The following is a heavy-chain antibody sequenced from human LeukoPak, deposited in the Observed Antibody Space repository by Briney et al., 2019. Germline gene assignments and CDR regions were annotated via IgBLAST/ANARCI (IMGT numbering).Heavy chain of an antibody. CDR2: IYYSGST. CDR3: AREPSHCSGGSCYSGSFDY. Sequence: PSETLSLTCTVSGGSISSYYWSWIRQPPGKGLEWIGYIYYSGSTNNNPSLKSRVTISVDTSKNQFSLKLSSVTAADTAVYYCAREPSHCSGGSCYSGSFDYWGQGTLVTVSS. J-gene: IGHJ4*02. CDR1: GGSISSYY. V-gene: IGHV4-59*01. D-gene: IGHD2-15*01.